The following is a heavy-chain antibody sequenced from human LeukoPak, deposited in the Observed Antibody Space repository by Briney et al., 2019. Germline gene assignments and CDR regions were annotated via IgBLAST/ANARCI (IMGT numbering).Heavy chain of an antibody. V-gene: IGHV3-23*01. D-gene: IGHD3-22*01. CDR2: ISGSGGST. CDR1: GFTFSSSG. Sequence: PGGPLRLSCAASGFTFSSSGMSWVRQAPGKGLEWVSAISGSGGSTYYADSVKGRFTISRDNSKNTLYLQMNSLRAEDTAVYYCAKSVVTTPNWFDPWGQGTLVTVSS. CDR3: AKSVVTTPNWFDP. J-gene: IGHJ5*02.